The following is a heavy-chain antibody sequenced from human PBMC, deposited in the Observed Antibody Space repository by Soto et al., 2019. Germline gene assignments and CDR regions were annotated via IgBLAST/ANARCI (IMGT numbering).Heavy chain of an antibody. J-gene: IGHJ3*02. CDR3: AADKRDYYDSSGYPLAFDI. Sequence: QMQLVQSGPEVKKPGTSVKVSCKASGFTFTSSAVQWVRQARGQRLEWIGWIVVGSGNTNYAQKFQERVTITRDMSTSTAYMELSSLRSEDTAVYYCAADKRDYYDSSGYPLAFDIWGQGTMVTVSS. V-gene: IGHV1-58*01. D-gene: IGHD3-22*01. CDR2: IVVGSGNT. CDR1: GFTFTSSA.